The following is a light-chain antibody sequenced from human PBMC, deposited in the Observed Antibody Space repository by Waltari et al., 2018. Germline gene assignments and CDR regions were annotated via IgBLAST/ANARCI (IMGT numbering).Light chain of an antibody. CDR3: QQYNSYSRT. V-gene: IGKV1-5*01. CDR1: PSISSW. CDR2: DAS. Sequence: DIQMTQSPSTLSASVGDRVTITCRASPSISSWSAWYQQKPGKAPKLLIYDASSLESGVPSRFSGSGSGTEFTLTISSLQPDDFATYYCQQYNSYSRTFGQGTKVEIK. J-gene: IGKJ1*01.